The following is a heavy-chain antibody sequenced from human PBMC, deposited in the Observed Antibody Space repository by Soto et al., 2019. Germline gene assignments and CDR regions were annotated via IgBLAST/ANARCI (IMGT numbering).Heavy chain of an antibody. CDR3: ARDYPEDGGNPYWYFDL. Sequence: QVQLVESGGGVVQPGRSLRLSCAASGFTFSSYAMHWVRQAPGKGLEWVAVISYDGSNKYYADSVKGRFTISRDNSKNPQYLQMNSLRAEDTAVYYCARDYPEDGGNPYWYFDLWGRGTLVTVSS. CDR1: GFTFSSYA. V-gene: IGHV3-30-3*01. CDR2: ISYDGSNK. D-gene: IGHD2-15*01. J-gene: IGHJ2*01.